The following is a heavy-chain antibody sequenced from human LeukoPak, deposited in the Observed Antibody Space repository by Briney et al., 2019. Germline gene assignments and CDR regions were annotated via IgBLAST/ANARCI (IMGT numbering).Heavy chain of an antibody. CDR2: IRYDGSNK. V-gene: IGHV3-30*02. CDR3: ALELSIAALNY. D-gene: IGHD6-6*01. Sequence: GGSLRLSCAASGFTFSSYWMHWVRQAPGKGLEWVAFIRYDGSNKYYADSVKGRFTISRDNSKNTLYLQMNSLRAEDTAVYYCALELSIAALNYWGQGTLVTVSS. CDR1: GFTFSSYW. J-gene: IGHJ4*02.